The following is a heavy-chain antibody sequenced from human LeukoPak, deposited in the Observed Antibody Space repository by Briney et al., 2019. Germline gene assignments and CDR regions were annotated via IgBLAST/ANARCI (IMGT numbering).Heavy chain of an antibody. D-gene: IGHD2-15*01. V-gene: IGHV4-59*08. Sequence: PSGTLSLTCAVSGGSISSSNWWSWIRQPPGKGLEWIGYIYYSGSTNYNPSLKSRVTISVDTSKNQFSLKLSSVTAADTAVYYCASTRGTRFDYWGQGTLVTVSP. CDR1: GGSISSSNW. CDR3: ASTRGTRFDY. CDR2: IYYSGST. J-gene: IGHJ4*02.